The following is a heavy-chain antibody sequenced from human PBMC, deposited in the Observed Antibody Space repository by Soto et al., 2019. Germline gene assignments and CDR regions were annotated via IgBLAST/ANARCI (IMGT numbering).Heavy chain of an antibody. J-gene: IGHJ6*02. CDR1: GYTFTAYS. Sequence: QVQLVQSGAEVKKPGASVKVSCKASGYTFTAYSIHWVRQAPGQGREWMGWINPNSGGTKYAQKSQGRVTMTRDTSISTAYMELSWLTSDDTAVFYCARDWNYGMDVWGQGTTVTVSS. CDR2: INPNSGGT. V-gene: IGHV1-2*02. CDR3: ARDWNYGMDV. D-gene: IGHD1-1*01.